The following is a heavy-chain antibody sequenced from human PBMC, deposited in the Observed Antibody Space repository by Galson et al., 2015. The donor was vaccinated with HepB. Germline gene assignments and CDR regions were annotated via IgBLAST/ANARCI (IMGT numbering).Heavy chain of an antibody. CDR2: ISSGGSTV. Sequence: SLRLSCAASGFTFSDYSMSWIRQAPGKGLEWVSYISSGGSTVYYADSVMGRFTISRDNAKNSLYLQMNSLRAEDTAVYFCARSLYDFWSGYFLWGQGTQVTVSS. CDR3: ARSLYDFWSGYFL. V-gene: IGHV3-11*01. J-gene: IGHJ4*02. CDR1: GFTFSDYS. D-gene: IGHD3-3*01.